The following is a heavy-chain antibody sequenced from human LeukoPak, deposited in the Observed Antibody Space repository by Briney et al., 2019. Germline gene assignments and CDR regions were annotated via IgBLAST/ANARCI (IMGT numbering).Heavy chain of an antibody. CDR2: ISYDGSNK. CDR1: GFTFSSYG. D-gene: IGHD3-10*01. J-gene: IGHJ4*02. CDR3: AKDRDGYCDY. V-gene: IGHV3-30*18. Sequence: GGSLRLSCAASGFTFSSYGMPWVRQAPGKGLEWVAVISYDGSNKYYADSVKGRFTISRDNSKNTLYLQMNSLRAEDTAVYYCAKDRDGYCDYWGQGTLVTVSS.